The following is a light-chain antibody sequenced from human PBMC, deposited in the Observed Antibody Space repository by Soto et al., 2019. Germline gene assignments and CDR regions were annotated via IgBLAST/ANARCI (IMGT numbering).Light chain of an antibody. CDR2: GTS. CDR1: QSVSNNY. J-gene: IGKJ5*01. V-gene: IGKV3D-20*02. CDR3: QLRSNWPSIT. Sequence: EIVLTQSPGTLSLSPGDRAATPCKPVQSVSNNYLAWCQQKPRQAPRRLIYGTSNRATGIPDRISGSGSGRDVSLTISRREPEDYAVYYCQLRSNWPSITFGQGTRLEI.